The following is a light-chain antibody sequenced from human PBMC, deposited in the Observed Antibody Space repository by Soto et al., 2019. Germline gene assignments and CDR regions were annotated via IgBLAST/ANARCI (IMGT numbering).Light chain of an antibody. V-gene: IGKV3-15*01. CDR3: QQYNNWPPIT. CDR2: GAS. Sequence: EIVMTQSPATLPVSPGERATLSCRASQSVSSSLAWYQQRPGQAPRLLIYGASTRATGIPVRFSGSGSGTEFTLTISSLQSEDFAVYYCQQYNNWPPITFGQGTRLEIK. J-gene: IGKJ5*01. CDR1: QSVSSS.